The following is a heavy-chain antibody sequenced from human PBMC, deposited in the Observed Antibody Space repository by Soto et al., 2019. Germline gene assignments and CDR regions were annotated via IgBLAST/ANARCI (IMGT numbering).Heavy chain of an antibody. CDR1: GFTFSSYG. V-gene: IGHV3-30*03. D-gene: IGHD2-15*01. Sequence: GGSLRLSCAASGFTFSSYGMHWVRQAPGKGLEWVAVISYDGSNKYYADSVKGRFTISRDNSKNTLYLQMNSLRAEDTAVYYCAAQTLKVVAATPDYWGQGTLVTVSS. J-gene: IGHJ4*02. CDR3: AAQTLKVVAATPDY. CDR2: ISYDGSNK.